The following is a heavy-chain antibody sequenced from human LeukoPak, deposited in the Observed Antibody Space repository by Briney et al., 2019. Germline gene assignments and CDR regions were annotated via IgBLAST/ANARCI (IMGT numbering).Heavy chain of an antibody. D-gene: IGHD3-22*01. Sequence: GGSLRLSCAASGFTFSNAWMSWVRQAPGKGLEWVAVISYDGSNKYYADSVKGRFTISRDNSKNTLYLQMNSLRAEDTAVYYCAREGYDSSGYYYEYYFDYWGQGTLVTVSS. CDR1: GFTFSNAW. CDR3: AREGYDSSGYYYEYYFDY. J-gene: IGHJ4*02. V-gene: IGHV3-30-3*01. CDR2: ISYDGSNK.